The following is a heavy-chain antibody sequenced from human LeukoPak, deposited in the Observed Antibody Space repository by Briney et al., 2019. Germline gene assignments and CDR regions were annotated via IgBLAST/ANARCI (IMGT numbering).Heavy chain of an antibody. CDR3: ARDLGIAVAGGEDY. D-gene: IGHD6-19*01. V-gene: IGHV1-18*01. Sequence: GASVKVSCKASGYTFTSYGISWVRQAPGQGLEWMGWISAYNGNTNYAQKPQGRVTMTTDTSTSTAYMELRSLRSGDTAVYYCARDLGIAVAGGEDYWGQGTLVTVSS. CDR1: GYTFTSYG. CDR2: ISAYNGNT. J-gene: IGHJ4*02.